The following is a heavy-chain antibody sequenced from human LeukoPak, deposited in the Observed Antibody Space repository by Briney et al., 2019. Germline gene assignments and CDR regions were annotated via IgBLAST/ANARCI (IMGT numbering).Heavy chain of an antibody. D-gene: IGHD2-15*01. CDR1: GFTFSSYW. J-gene: IGHJ4*02. CDR2: INSHGSST. CDR3: ARERLLPFDY. Sequence: GGSLRLSCAASGFTFSSYWMHWVRQAPGKGLVWVSRINSHGSSTTYADSVEGRFTISRDNAENTLYLQMNSLRAEDTALYYCARERLLPFDYWGQGTLVTVSS. V-gene: IGHV3-74*01.